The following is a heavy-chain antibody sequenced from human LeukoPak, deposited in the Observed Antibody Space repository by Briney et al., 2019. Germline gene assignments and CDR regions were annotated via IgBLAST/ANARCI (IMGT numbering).Heavy chain of an antibody. CDR3: ASYTIAVAGTEAFDI. CDR2: IYTSGSI. V-gene: IGHV4-4*07. D-gene: IGHD6-19*01. CDR1: GGSISSYY. Sequence: SETLSLTCTVSGGSISSYYWSWIRRPAGKGLEWIGRIYTSGSINYNPSLKSRVTMSVDTSKNQFSLKLSSVTAADTAVYYCASYTIAVAGTEAFDIWGQGTMVTVSS. J-gene: IGHJ3*02.